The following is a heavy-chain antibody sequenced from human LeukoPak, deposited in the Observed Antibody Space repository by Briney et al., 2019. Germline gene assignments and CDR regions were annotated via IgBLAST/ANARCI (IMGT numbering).Heavy chain of an antibody. CDR3: ASDVDTARPDAFDI. J-gene: IGHJ3*02. D-gene: IGHD5-18*01. Sequence: GGSLRLSCAASGFTFSSYGMHWVRQAPGKGLEWVAFIRYDGSNKYYADSVKGRFTISRDNSKNTLYLQMNSLRAEDTAVYYCASDVDTARPDAFDIWGKGKMVTVPS. CDR1: GFTFSSYG. V-gene: IGHV3-30*02. CDR2: IRYDGSNK.